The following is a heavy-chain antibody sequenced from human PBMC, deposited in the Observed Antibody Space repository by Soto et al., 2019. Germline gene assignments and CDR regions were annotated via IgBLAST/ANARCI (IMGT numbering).Heavy chain of an antibody. J-gene: IGHJ4*02. CDR3: ARFDYYDSSGYLDFGPK. CDR1: GGSISSSSYY. D-gene: IGHD3-22*01. Sequence: SETLSLTCTVSGGSISSSSYYWGWIRQPPGKGLEWIGSIYSSGSTYYNLSLKSRVTISVDTSKNQFSLKLSSVTAADTAVYYCARFDYYDSSGYLDFGPKWGQGTLVTVSS. CDR2: IYSSGST. V-gene: IGHV4-39*07.